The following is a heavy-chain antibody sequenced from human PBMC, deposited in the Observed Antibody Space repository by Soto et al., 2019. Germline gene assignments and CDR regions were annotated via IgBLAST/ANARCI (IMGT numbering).Heavy chain of an antibody. CDR2: ISYTGST. J-gene: IGHJ4*02. Sequence: SETLSLTCTVSGDNMSGYYWTWFRQPPRKRLEWIGDISYTGSTTYNPSLNSRVTLSVDKSKNQLSLKLASVTAADTAVYYCVRPTQGYYRSSGFWVFDDWGQGTQVTVSS. CDR3: VRPTQGYYRSSGFWVFDD. V-gene: IGHV4-59*12. D-gene: IGHD3-22*01. CDR1: GDNMSGYY.